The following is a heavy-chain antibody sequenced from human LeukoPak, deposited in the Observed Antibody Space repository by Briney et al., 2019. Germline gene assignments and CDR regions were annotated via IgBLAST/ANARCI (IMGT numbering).Heavy chain of an antibody. CDR1: GASISSYY. CDR2: ISYSGST. Sequence: SEPLSLTCTVSGASISSYYWSWIRRPPGKGLEWIAYISYSGSTNYNPSLKSRVTISVDTSKNQCSLKLTSVTAADTAVYYCARHGSVSNGMDVWGQGTTVTVSS. CDR3: ARHGSVSNGMDV. D-gene: IGHD1-14*01. J-gene: IGHJ6*02. V-gene: IGHV4-59*08.